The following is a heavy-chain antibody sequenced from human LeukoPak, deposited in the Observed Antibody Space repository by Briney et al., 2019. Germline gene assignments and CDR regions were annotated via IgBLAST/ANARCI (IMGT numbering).Heavy chain of an antibody. Sequence: SETLSLTCTVSGGSINNYYWSWIRQPPGKGLEWIGYISYSGSTNYNPSLKSRVTISVNTSKNQFSLELSSVTAADTAVYYCARGEYGDYPVYWGQGTLVTVSS. CDR3: ARGEYGDYPVY. D-gene: IGHD4-17*01. CDR1: GGSINNYY. V-gene: IGHV4-59*12. J-gene: IGHJ4*02. CDR2: ISYSGST.